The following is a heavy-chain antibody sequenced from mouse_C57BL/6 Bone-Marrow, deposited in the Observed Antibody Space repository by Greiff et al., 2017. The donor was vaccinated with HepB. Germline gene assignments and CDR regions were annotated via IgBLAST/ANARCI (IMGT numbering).Heavy chain of an antibody. CDR2: INPNYGTT. CDR3: SNADYDYDDYAMDY. V-gene: IGHV1-39*01. Sequence: EVKLVESGPELVKPGASVKISCKASGYSFTDYNMNWVKQSNGKSLEWIGVINPNYGTTSYNQKFKGKATLTVDQSSSTAYMQLNSLTSEDSAVYYCSNADYDYDDYAMDYWGQGTSVTVSS. CDR1: GYSFTDYN. J-gene: IGHJ4*01. D-gene: IGHD2-4*01.